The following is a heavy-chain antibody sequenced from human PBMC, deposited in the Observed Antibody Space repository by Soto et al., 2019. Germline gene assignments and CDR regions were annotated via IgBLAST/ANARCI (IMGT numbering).Heavy chain of an antibody. Sequence: GGSLRLSCAASGFTFSNYAMSWVRQTPGKGLEWVSGVLGGGGSTFYADSVKGRFTISRDNSRNTLYVQMNSLRAEDTAIYYSARKGPPRDAFDIWGQGTMVTVSS. CDR2: VLGGGGST. J-gene: IGHJ3*02. CDR1: GFTFSNYA. CDR3: ARKGPPRDAFDI. V-gene: IGHV3-23*01.